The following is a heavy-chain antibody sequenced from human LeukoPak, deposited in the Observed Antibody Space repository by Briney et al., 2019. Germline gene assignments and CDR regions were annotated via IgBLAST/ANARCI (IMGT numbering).Heavy chain of an antibody. J-gene: IGHJ5*02. CDR1: GGSISSSSYY. CDR2: IYYSGST. D-gene: IGHD2-15*01. Sequence: SETLSLTCTVSGGSISSSSYYWGWIRQPPGKGLEWIGSIYYSGSTYYNPSLKSRVTISVGTSKNQFSLKLSSVTAADTAVYYCARPDSAYSWFDPWGQGTLVTVSS. CDR3: ARPDSAYSWFDP. V-gene: IGHV4-39*01.